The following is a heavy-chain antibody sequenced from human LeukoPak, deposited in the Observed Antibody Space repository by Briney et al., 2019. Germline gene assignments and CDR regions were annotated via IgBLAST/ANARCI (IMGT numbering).Heavy chain of an antibody. CDR2: IKQDGSEK. V-gene: IGHV3-7*01. CDR1: GFTFSSYW. Sequence: GGSLRLSCAASGFTFSSYWMSWVRQAPGKGLEWVANIKQDGSEKYYVGSVKGRFTISRDNAKNSLYLQMNSLRAEDTAVYYCATYDSSGYLDYWGQGTLVTVSS. D-gene: IGHD3-22*01. J-gene: IGHJ4*02. CDR3: ATYDSSGYLDY.